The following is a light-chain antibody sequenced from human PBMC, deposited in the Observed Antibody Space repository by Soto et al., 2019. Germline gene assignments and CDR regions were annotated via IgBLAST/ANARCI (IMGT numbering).Light chain of an antibody. CDR1: QNINND. J-gene: IGKJ2*01. CDR2: DAS. CDR3: QQYESLPYT. V-gene: IGKV1-33*01. Sequence: DIQMTQSPSSLSASVGDRVTITCQASQNINNDLNWYQQKPGKAPKLLIYDASSLEDGVPSRFSGGGSGTDFTLIIRSLQPEDLATYYCQQYESLPYTFGQGTQLEIK.